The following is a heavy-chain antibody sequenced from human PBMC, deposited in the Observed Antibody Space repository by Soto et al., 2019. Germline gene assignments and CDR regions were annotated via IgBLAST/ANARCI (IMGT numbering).Heavy chain of an antibody. J-gene: IGHJ5*02. CDR2: IIPIFGTA. V-gene: IGHV1-69*06. CDR1: GVAFSSYA. CDR3: ARPYGGNWYNWFDP. D-gene: IGHD2-15*01. Sequence: ASVKVSCKASGVAFSSYAISWVRQAPGQGLEWMGGIIPIFGTANYAQKFQGRVTITADKSTSTAYMELSSLRSEDTAVYYCARPYGGNWYNWFDPWGQGTLVTVSS.